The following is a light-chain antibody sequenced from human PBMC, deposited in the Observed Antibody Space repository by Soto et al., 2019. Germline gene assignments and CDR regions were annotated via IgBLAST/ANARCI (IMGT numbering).Light chain of an antibody. J-gene: IGKJ5*01. CDR3: QQYDTSPPT. CDR2: RTF. CDR1: QTIASRY. Sequence: EIVLTQSPGTLSLSPGERATLSCRASQTIASRYLAWYQHQPGQAPRLLIYRTFARAPGIPDRFSGCGSGTDFTLTNGTLERENFAVYYCQQYDTSPPTFVQDTGLDVK. V-gene: IGKV3-20*01.